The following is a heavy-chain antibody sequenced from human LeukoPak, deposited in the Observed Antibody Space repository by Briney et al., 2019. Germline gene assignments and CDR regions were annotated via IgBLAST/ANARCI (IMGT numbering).Heavy chain of an antibody. CDR3: ARDRDGSYDRGPRDAFDI. D-gene: IGHD1-26*01. V-gene: IGHV3-21*01. CDR1: GFTFSDYS. J-gene: IGHJ3*02. CDR2: ISSSSRHV. Sequence: PGGSLRLSCAASGFTFSDYSMNWVRQAPGKGLEWVSSISSSSRHVYYAGSVKGRFTISRDNAKNSLYLQMNSLRAEDMALYHCARDRDGSYDRGPRDAFDIWGQGTMVTVSS.